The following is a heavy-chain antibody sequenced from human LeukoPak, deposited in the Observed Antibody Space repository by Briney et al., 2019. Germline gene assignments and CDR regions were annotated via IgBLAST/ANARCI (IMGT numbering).Heavy chain of an antibody. Sequence: GGSLRLSCAVSGFIFSSYEMNWVRQAPGKGLEWLSYIGISDSVTSYADSVKGRFTISRDNAKNSLYLQMNSLRVEDTAVYYRATDTPGVQDFDYWGQGTLVTVSS. V-gene: IGHV3-48*03. CDR3: ATDTPGVQDFDY. J-gene: IGHJ4*02. CDR2: IGISDSVT. CDR1: GFIFSSYE.